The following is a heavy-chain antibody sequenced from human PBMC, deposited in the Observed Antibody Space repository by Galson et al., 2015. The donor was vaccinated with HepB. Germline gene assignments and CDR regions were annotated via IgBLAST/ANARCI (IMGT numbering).Heavy chain of an antibody. V-gene: IGHV1-18*01. D-gene: IGHD5-24*01. CDR2: ISGYDVNV. CDR1: GYTFSRFS. CDR3: ARGGLATIGGPTFDY. J-gene: IGHJ4*02. Sequence: SVKFSCKASGYTFSRFSISWLRQAPGQGLEWMGWISGYDVNVRYAQKFQGRLTMTTDTSTSTAHLDLRSLRSDDSAVYYCARGGLATIGGPTFDYWGQGTLVTVSS.